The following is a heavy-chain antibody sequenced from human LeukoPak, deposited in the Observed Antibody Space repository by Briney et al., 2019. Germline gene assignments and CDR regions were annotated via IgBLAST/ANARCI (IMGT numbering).Heavy chain of an antibody. CDR3: AFLIREPQH. CDR2: TASDGGDR. D-gene: IGHD1-26*01. Sequence: PGGSLRLSCVVSGFTFSRYYMGWVRQSPGEGLEWVAMTASDGGDRNYVDSVKGRFTIYRDNSKNTLYLQMNSLAAEDTAVYYCAFLIREPQHWGQGTLVTVSS. CDR1: GFTFSRYY. J-gene: IGHJ1*01. V-gene: IGHV3-7*01.